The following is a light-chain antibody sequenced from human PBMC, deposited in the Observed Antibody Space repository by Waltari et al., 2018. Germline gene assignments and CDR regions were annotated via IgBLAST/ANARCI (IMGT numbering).Light chain of an antibody. CDR2: NAS. V-gene: IGKV3-11*01. Sequence: EIVLTPSPATLSLSPGTRATLSCRASQTVTSYLAWYQQKPGQAPRLLIYNASNRANGIPARFSGSGSGTDFTLTISSLEPEDFAVYYCQQRSDWQFGQGTKVEIK. CDR1: QTVTSY. CDR3: QQRSDWQ. J-gene: IGKJ1*01.